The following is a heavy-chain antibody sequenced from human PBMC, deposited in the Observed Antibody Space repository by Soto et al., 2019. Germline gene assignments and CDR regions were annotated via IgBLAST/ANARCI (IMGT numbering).Heavy chain of an antibody. D-gene: IGHD6-25*01. CDR1: GASISSTSYF. V-gene: IGHV4-39*01. Sequence: QLQLQESGPGLVKPSETLSLTCTVSGASISSTSYFWGWIRHPPGKGLAWAGSFYLSESTHSPPSLDSRVTISVDASTNHFSLRLTSLTAADTAVYYCASGNSGAYRAWFDPWGQGTLVTVSS. J-gene: IGHJ5*02. CDR2: FYLSEST. CDR3: ASGNSGAYRAWFDP.